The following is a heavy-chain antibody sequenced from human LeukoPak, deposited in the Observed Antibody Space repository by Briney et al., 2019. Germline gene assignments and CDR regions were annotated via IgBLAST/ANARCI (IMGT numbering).Heavy chain of an antibody. CDR2: ISYDGSNK. D-gene: IGHD6-19*01. J-gene: IGHJ4*02. CDR3: ARCYSSGWSYYFDY. Sequence: GGSLRLSCAASGFTFSSYGMHWVRQAPGKGLEWVAVISYDGSNKYYADSVKGRFTISRDNSKNTLYLQMNSLRAEDTAVYYCARCYSSGWSYYFDYWGQGTLVTVSS. CDR1: GFTFSSYG. V-gene: IGHV3-30*03.